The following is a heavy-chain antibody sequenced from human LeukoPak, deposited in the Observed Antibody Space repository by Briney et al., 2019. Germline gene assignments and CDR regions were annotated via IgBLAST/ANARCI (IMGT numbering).Heavy chain of an antibody. D-gene: IGHD3-22*01. V-gene: IGHV3-30*18. CDR2: ISYDGSRK. CDR3: AKPYYYDRSGSGVNHFDY. CDR1: GFTFSSYG. J-gene: IGHJ4*02. Sequence: PGRSLRLSCAASGFTFSSYGIHWVRQAPGKGLEWVAVISYDGSRKYYADSVKGRFTISRDNSKNTLYLQMNSLRAEDTAVYYCAKPYYYDRSGSGVNHFDYWGQGTLATVSS.